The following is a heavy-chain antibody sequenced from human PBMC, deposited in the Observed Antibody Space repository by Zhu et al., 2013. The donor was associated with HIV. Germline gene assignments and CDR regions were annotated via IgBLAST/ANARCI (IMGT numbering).Heavy chain of an antibody. Sequence: VQLQESGPGLVKPSETLSLTCTVSGGSVSSGSYYWSWIRQPPGKGLEWIGYIYYSGSTNYNPSLKSRVTISVDTSKNQFSLKLSSVTAAGTAVYYCARDVIPRIVVVVAATQGFDYWGQGTLVTVSS. CDR1: GGSVSSGSYY. CDR2: IYYSGST. J-gene: IGHJ4*02. CDR3: ARDVIPRIVVVVAATQGFDY. V-gene: IGHV4-61*01. D-gene: IGHD2-15*01.